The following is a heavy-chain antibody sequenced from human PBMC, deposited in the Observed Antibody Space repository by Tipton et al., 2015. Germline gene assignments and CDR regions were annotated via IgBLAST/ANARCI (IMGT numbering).Heavy chain of an antibody. V-gene: IGHV4-39*02. CDR1: GASISSSNYY. J-gene: IGHJ4*02. CDR2: TYDSGRT. Sequence: LRLSCSVSGASISSSNYYWDWVRQPPGKGLEWIGNTYDSGRTSYNPSLRSRVTISAAVSQNQFSLRLSSVTAADTAVYYCAREVRHCAGGSCYSLDHWGQGALVTVSS. D-gene: IGHD2-15*01. CDR3: AREVRHCAGGSCYSLDH.